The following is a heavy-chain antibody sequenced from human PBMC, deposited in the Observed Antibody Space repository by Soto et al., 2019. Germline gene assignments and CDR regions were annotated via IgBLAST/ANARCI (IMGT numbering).Heavy chain of an antibody. Sequence: TSETLSLTWTVSCGSISSGDYYWSWIRQPPGKGLEWIGYIYYSGSTYYNPSLKSRVTISVDTSKNQFSLKLSSVTAADTAVYYCARVGTYDYVWGSYSNYGMDVWGQGTTVTVSS. J-gene: IGHJ6*02. V-gene: IGHV4-30-4*01. CDR3: ARVGTYDYVWGSYSNYGMDV. CDR2: IYYSGST. D-gene: IGHD3-16*01. CDR1: CGSISSGDYY.